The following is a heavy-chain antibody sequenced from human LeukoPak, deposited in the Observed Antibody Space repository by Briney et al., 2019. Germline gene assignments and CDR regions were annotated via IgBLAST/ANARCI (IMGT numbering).Heavy chain of an antibody. CDR2: IYYSGST. Sequence: KPSETLSLTCTVSGGSISSGGYYWSWIRQHPGKGLEWIGYIYYSGSTYYTPSLKSRVTISVDTSKNQFSLKLSSVTAADTAVYYCAREKVGDAFDIWGQGTMVTVSS. CDR1: GGSISSGGYY. J-gene: IGHJ3*02. V-gene: IGHV4-31*03. CDR3: AREKVGDAFDI.